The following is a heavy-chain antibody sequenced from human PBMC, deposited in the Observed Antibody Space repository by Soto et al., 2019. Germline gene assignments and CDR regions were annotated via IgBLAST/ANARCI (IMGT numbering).Heavy chain of an antibody. V-gene: IGHV3-33*01. CDR1: GFTFSNYG. CDR2: VWFDGRNK. D-gene: IGHD6-19*01. CDR3: ARGPPQFSSVFDC. Sequence: GGSLRLSCTASGFTFSNYGMHWVRQAPGKGLEWVAIVWFDGRNKYYADSVKGRFTISRDNSKNTVYLQMNSLRAEDTAVYYWARGPPQFSSVFDCGGPGTLVTVSS. J-gene: IGHJ4*02.